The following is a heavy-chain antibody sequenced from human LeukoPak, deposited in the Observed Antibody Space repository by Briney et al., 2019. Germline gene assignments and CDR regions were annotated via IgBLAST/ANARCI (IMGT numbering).Heavy chain of an antibody. J-gene: IGHJ4*02. CDR3: AKEWELYFDY. V-gene: IGHV4-39*02. Sequence: SETLSLTCTVSGGSISSRSYYWGWIRQPPGKGLEWIGSVYYSGSTYYNSSLKSRVTISVDTSKNQFSLKLSSVTAADTAVYYCAKEWELYFDYWGQGTLVTVSS. CDR2: VYYSGST. CDR1: GGSISSRSYY. D-gene: IGHD1-26*01.